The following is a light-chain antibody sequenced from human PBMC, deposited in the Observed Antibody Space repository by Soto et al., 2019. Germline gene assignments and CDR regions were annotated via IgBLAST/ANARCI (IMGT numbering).Light chain of an antibody. CDR1: QSLLHSNGYNY. V-gene: IGKV2-28*01. CDR2: LGS. CDR3: QQYKT. J-gene: IGKJ1*01. Sequence: DIVMTQSPLSLPVTPGEPASISCSSSQSLLHSNGYNYLDWYLQKPGQSPQLLIYLGSNRATGIPDRFSASGSGTDFTLTISRLEPEDFAVYYCQQYKTFGQGTKVDI.